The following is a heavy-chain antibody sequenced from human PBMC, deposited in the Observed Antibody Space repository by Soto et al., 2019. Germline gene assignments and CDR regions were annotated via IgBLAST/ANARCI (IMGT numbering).Heavy chain of an antibody. CDR3: ARDPLYYDYYYYYGMDV. J-gene: IGHJ6*02. CDR2: TYYRSKWYN. Sequence: QSQTLSLTCAISGDSVSSNSAAWNWIRQSPSRGLEWLGRTYYRSKWYNDYAVSVKSRITINPDTSKNQFSLQLNSVTPEDTAVYYCARDPLYYDYYYYYGMDVWGQGTTVTVSS. V-gene: IGHV6-1*01. CDR1: GDSVSSNSAA. D-gene: IGHD1-26*01.